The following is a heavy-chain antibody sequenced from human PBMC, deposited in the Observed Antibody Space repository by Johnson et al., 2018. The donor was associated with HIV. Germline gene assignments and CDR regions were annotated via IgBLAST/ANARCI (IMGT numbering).Heavy chain of an antibody. CDR2: ISWNSGSI. CDR1: GFPFDDYA. D-gene: IGHD3-10*01. CDR3: ARVLWFGELFSRAFDI. Sequence: VPLVESRGGSVQPGRSLRLSCAASGFPFDDYAMHWVRQAPGKGLEWVSGISWNSGSIGYVDSVNGRFTISRDNAKNTLYLQLNSLRAEDTAVYYCARVLWFGELFSRAFDIWGQGTMVTVSS. V-gene: IGHV3-9*01. J-gene: IGHJ3*02.